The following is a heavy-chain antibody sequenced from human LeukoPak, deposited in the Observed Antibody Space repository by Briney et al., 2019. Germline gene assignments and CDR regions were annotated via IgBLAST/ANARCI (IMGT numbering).Heavy chain of an antibody. V-gene: IGHV3-48*02. D-gene: IGHD2-21*02. CDR3: ARAVTVVTRGGLVFDY. Sequence: GGSLRLSCAASGFTFSSYSMNWVRQAPRKGLEWVSYISSSSNTIYYADSVKGRFTISRDNAKNSLFLQMNSLRDEDTSVYYCARAVTVVTRGGLVFDYWGQGTLVTVSS. J-gene: IGHJ4*02. CDR2: ISSSSNTI. CDR1: GFTFSSYS.